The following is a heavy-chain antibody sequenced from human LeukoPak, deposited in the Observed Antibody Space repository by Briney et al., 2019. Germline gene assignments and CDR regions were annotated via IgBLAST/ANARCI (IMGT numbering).Heavy chain of an antibody. CDR1: GFIFDDYA. CDR2: ISGDGGST. D-gene: IGHD5-24*01. J-gene: IGHJ4*02. Sequence: GGSLRLSCAASGFIFDDYAMHWVRQAPGKGLESVSLISGDGGSTYYADSVKGRFTISRDNSKNSLYLQMNSLRTEDTALYYCAKDIGEMATITPGFDYWGQGTLVTVSS. V-gene: IGHV3-43*02. CDR3: AKDIGEMATITPGFDY.